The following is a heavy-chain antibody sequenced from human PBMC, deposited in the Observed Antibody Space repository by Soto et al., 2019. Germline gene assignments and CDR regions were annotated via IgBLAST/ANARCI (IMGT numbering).Heavy chain of an antibody. J-gene: IGHJ3*02. D-gene: IGHD3-22*01. CDR2: IIPIFGTA. CDR1: GGTISSYA. Sequence: QVQLVQSGAEVKKPGSSVKVSCKASGGTISSYAISWVRQAPGQGLEWMGGIIPIFGTANYAQKFQGRVTITADESTSTAYMELSSLRSEDTAVYYCARDRPNYYDSSGYLGSDAFDIWGQGTMVTVSS. CDR3: ARDRPNYYDSSGYLGSDAFDI. V-gene: IGHV1-69*12.